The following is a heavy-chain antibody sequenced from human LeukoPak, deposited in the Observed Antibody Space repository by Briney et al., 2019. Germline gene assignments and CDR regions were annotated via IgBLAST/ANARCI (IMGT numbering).Heavy chain of an antibody. CDR2: IYYSGST. J-gene: IGHJ4*02. CDR3: ARGLSYYDSSGYYSFDY. CDR1: GGSISSGDYY. Sequence: SQTLSLTCTVSGGSISSGDYYWSWIRQPPGMGLEWIGYIYYSGSTYYNPSLKSRVTISVDTSKNQFSLKLSSVTAADTAVYYCARGLSYYDSSGYYSFDYWGQGTLVTVSS. V-gene: IGHV4-30-4*01. D-gene: IGHD3-22*01.